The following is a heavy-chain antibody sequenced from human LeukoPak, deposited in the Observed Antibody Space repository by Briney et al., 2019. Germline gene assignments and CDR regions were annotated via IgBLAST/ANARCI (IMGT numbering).Heavy chain of an antibody. V-gene: IGHV4-59*08. CDR1: GGSINSYY. CDR2: IYYSGST. J-gene: IGHJ6*04. CDR3: ARLKEAYYYYYGMDV. Sequence: SETLSLTCTVSGGSINSYYWSWIRQPPGKGLEWIGHIYYSGSTNYNPSLKSRVTISVDTSKNQFSLKLSSVTATDTAVYYCARLKEAYYYYYGMDVWGKGTTVTVSS.